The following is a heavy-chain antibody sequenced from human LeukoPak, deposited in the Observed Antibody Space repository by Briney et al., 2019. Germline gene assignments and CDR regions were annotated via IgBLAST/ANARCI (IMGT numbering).Heavy chain of an antibody. D-gene: IGHD2-2*01. V-gene: IGHV4-59*11. Sequence: SETLSLTCSVSGGSLSSHYWSWIRQPPGKGLELIGHIHDTGSTFYNPSLRGRVTISLDTSNNQFSLKLTSMTAADTAVYYCARSSSGCSTSSCYLTYWGQGTLATVS. CDR1: GGSLSSHY. J-gene: IGHJ4*02. CDR2: IHDTGST. CDR3: ARSSSGCSTSSCYLTY.